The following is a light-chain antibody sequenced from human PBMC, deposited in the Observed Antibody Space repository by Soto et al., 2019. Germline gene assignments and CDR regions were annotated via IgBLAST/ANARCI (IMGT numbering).Light chain of an antibody. CDR3: QQYGSSPPYT. CDR1: QSVSSSY. V-gene: IGKV3-20*01. J-gene: IGKJ2*01. CDR2: GAS. Sequence: EIVLTQSPGILSLSPGERATLSCRASQSVSSSYLAWYQQKLGQAPRLLIYGASNRATGIPDRFSASGSGTDFTLTLSRLEPEDFAVYYCQQYGSSPPYTFGQGTKLEIK.